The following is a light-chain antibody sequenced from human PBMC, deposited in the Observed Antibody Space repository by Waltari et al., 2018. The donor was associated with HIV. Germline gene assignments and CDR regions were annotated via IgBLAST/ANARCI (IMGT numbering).Light chain of an antibody. J-gene: IGKJ2*01. CDR2: GAS. CDR3: QQYNNWPPYT. CDR1: QSVSSN. Sequence: ETVMTQSPATLSVSPGERATLSCRASQSVSSNLAWYQQKPGQAPRLLIYGASTRVTSIPARVSGSGSGTEFTLTISSLQSEDFAVYYCQQYNNWPPYTFGQGTKVEIK. V-gene: IGKV3-15*01.